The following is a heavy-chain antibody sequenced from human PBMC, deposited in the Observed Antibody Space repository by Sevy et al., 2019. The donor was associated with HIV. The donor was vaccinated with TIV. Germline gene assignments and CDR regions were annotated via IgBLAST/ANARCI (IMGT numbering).Heavy chain of an antibody. CDR1: GFTFSSYA. D-gene: IGHD2-21*02. Sequence: GGSLRLSCSASGFTFSSYALLWVRQAPGKGLEWVSLISYDGRNKYYSDSVKGRFAISRDESKTTLFLQMESLRTEDTAIYYCARVGVSYCTDDCYHRFDYWGRGTLLTVSS. V-gene: IGHV3-30*09. CDR2: ISYDGRNK. CDR3: ARVGVSYCTDDCYHRFDY. J-gene: IGHJ4*02.